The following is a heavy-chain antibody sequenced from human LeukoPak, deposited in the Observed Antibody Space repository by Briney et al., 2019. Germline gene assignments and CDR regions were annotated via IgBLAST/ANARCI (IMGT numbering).Heavy chain of an antibody. CDR3: AKAIGGSYYVAAFDI. CDR1: GFIFDDYA. J-gene: IGHJ3*02. CDR2: ISWNSGSI. Sequence: GGSLRLSCAASGFIFDDYAMHWVRQAPGKGLEWVSGISWNSGSIGYADSVKGRFTISRDNAKNSLYLQMNSLRAEDMALYYCAKAIGGSYYVAAFDIWGQGTMVTVSS. V-gene: IGHV3-9*03. D-gene: IGHD1-26*01.